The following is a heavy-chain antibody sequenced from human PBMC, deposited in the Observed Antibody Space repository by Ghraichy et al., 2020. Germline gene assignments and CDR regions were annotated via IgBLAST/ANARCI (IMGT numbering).Heavy chain of an antibody. J-gene: IGHJ4*02. V-gene: IGHV4-59*01. CDR2: IYYSGST. CDR1: GGSISSYY. Sequence: SETLSLTCTVSGGSISSYYWSWIRQPPGKGLEWIGYIYYSGSTNYNPSLKSRVTISVDTSKNQFSLKLSSVTAADTAVYYCAGSQIYYDSSGPIDYWGQGTLVTVSS. D-gene: IGHD3-22*01. CDR3: AGSQIYYDSSGPIDY.